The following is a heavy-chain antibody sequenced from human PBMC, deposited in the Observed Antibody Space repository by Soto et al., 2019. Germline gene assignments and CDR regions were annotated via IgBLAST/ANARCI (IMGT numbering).Heavy chain of an antibody. CDR3: ARAFPTYKYCSGGGCYPYYFDY. V-gene: IGHV3-48*03. CDR1: GFTLSSYE. J-gene: IGHJ4*02. D-gene: IGHD2-15*01. Sequence: PGGSLRLSCAASGFTLSSYEMNWVRQAPGKGLEWVSYISSSGSTIYYADSVKGRFTISRDNAKNSLYLQMNSLRAEDTAVYYCARAFPTYKYCSGGGCYPYYFDYWGQGTLVTVSS. CDR2: ISSSGSTI.